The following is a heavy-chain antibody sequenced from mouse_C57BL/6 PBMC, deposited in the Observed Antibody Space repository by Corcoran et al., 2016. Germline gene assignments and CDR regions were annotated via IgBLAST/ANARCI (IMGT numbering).Heavy chain of an antibody. CDR1: GFSLRNSGMG. Sequence: QVTLKESGPGILQSSQTLSLTCSFSGFSLRNSGMGVSWIRQPSGKGREWLAHIYWDDDKRYNPSLKSRLTISKDTSRNQVFLEITSVDTADTASCYCARTGYDYYGTSWFVYGGEGTVVTVSA. CDR2: IYWDDDK. D-gene: IGHD1-1*01. V-gene: IGHV8-12*01. CDR3: ARTGYDYYGTSWFVY. J-gene: IGHJ3*01.